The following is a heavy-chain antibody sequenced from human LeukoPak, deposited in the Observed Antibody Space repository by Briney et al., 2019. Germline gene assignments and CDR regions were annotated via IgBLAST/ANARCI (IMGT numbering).Heavy chain of an antibody. CDR3: ARRDNSDSSGYFDH. Sequence: SETLSLTCSVSGDSIGSGPYYWSWIRQSPGKGLEWIGSIYYTRNTYYNSSLKSRVTISIDTSKNLFSLKLSSVTAADTAIYYCARRDNSDSSGYFDHWGQGTLVTVSS. V-gene: IGHV4-39*01. D-gene: IGHD3-22*01. CDR2: IYYTRNT. J-gene: IGHJ4*02. CDR1: GDSIGSGPYY.